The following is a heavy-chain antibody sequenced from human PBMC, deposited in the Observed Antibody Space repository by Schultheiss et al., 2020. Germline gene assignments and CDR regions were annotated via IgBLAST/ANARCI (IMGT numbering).Heavy chain of an antibody. CDR3: AREVNVDIVATAAYYYGMDV. V-gene: IGHV4-4*07. CDR1: GGSISSYY. D-gene: IGHD5-12*01. Sequence: GSLRLSCTVSGGSISSYYWSWIRQPAGKGLEWIGRIYTSGSTNYNPSLKSRVTMSVDTSKNQFSLKLSSVTAADTAVYYCAREVNVDIVATAAYYYGMDVWGQGTTVTVSS. J-gene: IGHJ6*02. CDR2: IYTSGST.